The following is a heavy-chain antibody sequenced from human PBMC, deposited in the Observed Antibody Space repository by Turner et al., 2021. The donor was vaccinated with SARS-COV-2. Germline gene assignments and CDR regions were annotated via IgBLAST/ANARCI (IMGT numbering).Heavy chain of an antibody. CDR1: GGSISSSTYY. D-gene: IGHD5-18*01. CDR3: ARLIDTAMDYYVMDV. V-gene: IGHV4-39*01. J-gene: IGHJ6*02. Sequence: QLQLQESGPGLGKPSETLSHTCTVSGGSISSSTYYWGWIRQPPGKGLAWIGNIYYRGITSYKPSLMSRVTISVDTSKNQFSLKLSSVTDVDTAGYYWARLIDTAMDYYVMDVWGQGTTVTVSS. CDR2: IYYRGIT.